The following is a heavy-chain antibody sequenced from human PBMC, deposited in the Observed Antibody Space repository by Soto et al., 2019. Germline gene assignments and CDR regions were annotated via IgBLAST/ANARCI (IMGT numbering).Heavy chain of an antibody. CDR2: INPTTGGI. J-gene: IGHJ4*02. CDR3: ARGYCSSNGCSDYFDY. D-gene: IGHD2-2*01. Sequence: ASGKVSCKASGYPFSGRYLHWVRQAPGQGLEWMALINPTTGGIKYAPKFQGRVSMTWDTSISTAYMEMRSLKSDDTAIYYCARGYCSSNGCSDYFDYWGQGTLVTVSS. CDR1: GYPFSGRY. V-gene: IGHV1-2*02.